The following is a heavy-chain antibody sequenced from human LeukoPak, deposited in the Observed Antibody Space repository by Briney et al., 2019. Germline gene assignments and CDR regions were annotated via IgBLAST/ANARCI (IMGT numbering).Heavy chain of an antibody. CDR2: IQTSGST. CDR3: ARRGFGTTVTYFGY. V-gene: IGHV4-4*07. CDR1: GVSISGYW. J-gene: IGHJ4*02. Sequence: PSETLSLTCTVSGVSISGYWWSWIRQPAGKGLEWIGHIQTSGSTNYNPSLKSRVTMSVDTSKNQFSLRLSSVTAADTAVYYCARRGFGTTVTYFGYWGQGTLVTVSS. D-gene: IGHD4-17*01.